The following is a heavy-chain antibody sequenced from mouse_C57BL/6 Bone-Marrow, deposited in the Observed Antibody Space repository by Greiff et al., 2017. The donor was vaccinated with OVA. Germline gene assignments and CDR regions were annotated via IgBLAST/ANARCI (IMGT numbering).Heavy chain of an antibody. D-gene: IGHD1-1*01. J-gene: IGHJ4*01. CDR3: ANVVADENYYAMDY. V-gene: IGHV5-17*01. Sequence: EVKLEESGGGLVKPGGSLKLSCAASGFTFSDYGMHWVRQAPEKGLEWVAYISSGSSTIYYADTVKGRFTISRDNAKNTLFLQMTSLRSEDTAMYYCANVVADENYYAMDYWGQGTSVTVSS. CDR1: GFTFSDYG. CDR2: ISSGSSTI.